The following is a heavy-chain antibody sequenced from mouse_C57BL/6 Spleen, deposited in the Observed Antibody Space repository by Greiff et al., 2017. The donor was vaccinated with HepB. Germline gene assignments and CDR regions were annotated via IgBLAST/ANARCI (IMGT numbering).Heavy chain of an antibody. CDR3: ARGDYYGSSSVYAMDY. CDR1: GYTFTGYW. CDR2: ILPGSGST. V-gene: IGHV1-9*01. D-gene: IGHD1-1*01. Sequence: VQLQQSGAELMKPGASVKLSCKATGYTFTGYWIEWVKQRPGHGLEWIGEILPGSGSTNYNEKFKGKATFTAATSSNTAYMPLSSLTTEDSAIYYCARGDYYGSSSVYAMDYWGQGTSVTVSS. J-gene: IGHJ4*01.